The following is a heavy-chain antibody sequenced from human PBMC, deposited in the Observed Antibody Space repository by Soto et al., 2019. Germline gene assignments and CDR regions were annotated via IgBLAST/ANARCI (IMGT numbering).Heavy chain of an antibody. V-gene: IGHV3-21*02. CDR3: ARDPQQRLADSYYYGMDV. CDR1: GFTFSRYG. J-gene: IGHJ6*02. CDR2: ISGLSSYI. D-gene: IGHD6-25*01. Sequence: EVQLVESGGGLVKPGGSLRHSCAASGFTFSRYGMNWVRQAPGKGLELVSSISGLSSYIYYADSVKGRFTVSRDNAKNSLYVQMNSLRAEDTAVYYCARDPQQRLADSYYYGMDVWGQGTTVIVSS.